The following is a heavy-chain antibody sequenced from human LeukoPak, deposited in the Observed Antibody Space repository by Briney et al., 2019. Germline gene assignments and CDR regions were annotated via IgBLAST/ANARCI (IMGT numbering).Heavy chain of an antibody. CDR3: ARCPESSGYYYELDS. CDR1: GFTFDDYA. CDR2: ISGDSHSM. D-gene: IGHD3-22*01. J-gene: IGHJ4*02. V-gene: IGHV3-43*02. Sequence: SGGSLRLSCAASGFTFDDYAMHWVRQAPGKGLEWVSLISGDSHSMFYADSVKGRFTISRDNSKNTLYLQMNSLRAEDTAVYYCARCPESSGYYYELDSWGQGTLVTVSS.